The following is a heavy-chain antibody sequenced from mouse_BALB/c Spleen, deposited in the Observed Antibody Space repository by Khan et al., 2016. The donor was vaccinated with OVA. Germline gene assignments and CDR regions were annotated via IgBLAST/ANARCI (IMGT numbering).Heavy chain of an antibody. CDR3: ARDGSRYNYAMDY. Sequence: VQLKQSGPGLVKPSQSLSLTCTVTGYSITSDYAWNWIRQFPGNKLEWMGYISYSGSPNYNPALKSRISITRATSKNQFFLQLNSVTTEDTATYYCARDGSRYNYAMDYWGQGTSVTVSS. D-gene: IGHD2-3*01. J-gene: IGHJ4*01. CDR1: GYSITSDYA. V-gene: IGHV3-2*02. CDR2: ISYSGSP.